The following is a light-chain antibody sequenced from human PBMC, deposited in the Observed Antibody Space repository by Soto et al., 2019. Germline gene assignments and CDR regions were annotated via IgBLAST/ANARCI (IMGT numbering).Light chain of an antibody. CDR2: EVT. CDR1: SSDVGGYNY. J-gene: IGLJ3*02. Sequence: QSALPQPASVSGSPGQSITISCTGTSSDVGGYNYVSWYQQHPAKAPKLMLYEVTNRPSGVSDRFSGSKSGNTASLTISGLQAEDEADYYCGSYTTISTWVLGGGTKLTVL. V-gene: IGLV2-14*01. CDR3: GSYTTISTWV.